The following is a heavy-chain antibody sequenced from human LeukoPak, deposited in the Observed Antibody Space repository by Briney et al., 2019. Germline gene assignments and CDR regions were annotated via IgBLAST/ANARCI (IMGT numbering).Heavy chain of an antibody. J-gene: IGHJ4*02. D-gene: IGHD5-18*01. Sequence: SRPTPLESPQTVTLTCSFSGFSLNSGGEPVGWVRQPPGKAPEFLTLVYWHNEERYSPSLRARLNITKDASKSQVVLTMINMDPVDTGTYYCVHRRGYHYGYEAFDHWGQGTRLSVSS. CDR1: GFSLNSGGEP. CDR2: VYWHNEE. V-gene: IGHV2-5*04. CDR3: VHRRGYHYGYEAFDH.